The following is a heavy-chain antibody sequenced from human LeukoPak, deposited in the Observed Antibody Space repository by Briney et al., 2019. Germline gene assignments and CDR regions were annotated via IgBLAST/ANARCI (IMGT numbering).Heavy chain of an antibody. D-gene: IGHD6-13*01. J-gene: IGHJ5*02. Sequence: GGSLRLSCAASRFTFPTSTINWVRQAPAKGLEWVSAISGSGGTPYYADSVKGRFTISRDNSRNTVYLQMNSLRAEDTALYYCAKGPSSIAAAGTWFDPWGQGALVTVSS. CDR1: RFTFPTST. V-gene: IGHV3-23*01. CDR3: AKGPSSIAAAGTWFDP. CDR2: ISGSGGTP.